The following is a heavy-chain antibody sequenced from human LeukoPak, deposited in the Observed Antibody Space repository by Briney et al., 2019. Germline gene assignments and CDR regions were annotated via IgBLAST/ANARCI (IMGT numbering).Heavy chain of an antibody. D-gene: IGHD3-3*01. CDR3: ARERPGGLRFLVMYNWFDP. CDR2: ISSSSSTL. V-gene: IGHV3-48*01. CDR1: GFTFSSYS. Sequence: GGSLRLSCAASGFTFSSYSMNWVRQAPGKGLEWVSYISSSSSTLYYADSVKGRFTISRDNAKNSLYLQMNSLRAEDTAVYYCARERPGGLRFLVMYNWFDPWGQGTLVTVSS. J-gene: IGHJ5*02.